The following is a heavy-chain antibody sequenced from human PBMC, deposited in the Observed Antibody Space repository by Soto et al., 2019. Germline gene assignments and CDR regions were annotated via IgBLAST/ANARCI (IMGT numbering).Heavy chain of an antibody. J-gene: IGHJ3*02. CDR1: GGTFSSYA. Sequence: SVKVSCKASGGTFSSYAISWVRQAPGQRLEWMGGIIPIFGTANYAQKFQGRVTITADESTSTAYMELSSLRSEDTAVYYCVTTIVVVPAAILSGYPVGAFDIWGQGTMVTVSS. CDR2: IIPIFGTA. V-gene: IGHV1-69*13. CDR3: VTTIVVVPAAILSGYPVGAFDI. D-gene: IGHD2-2*01.